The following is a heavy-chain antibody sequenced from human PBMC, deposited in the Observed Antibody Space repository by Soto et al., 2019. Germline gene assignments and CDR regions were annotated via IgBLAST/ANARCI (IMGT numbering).Heavy chain of an antibody. CDR3: ARGSPSTLTAFEY. Sequence: SLRLSCAASGFTFSDHYMDWVRRAPGKGLEWVGRIRNNANRYTTEYAPSVKGRFTVSRDDSKNSLYLQMNSLKTEDTALYYCARGSPSTLTAFEYWGQGTLVTVSS. CDR2: IRNNANRYTT. V-gene: IGHV3-72*01. J-gene: IGHJ4*02. D-gene: IGHD4-4*01. CDR1: GFTFSDHY.